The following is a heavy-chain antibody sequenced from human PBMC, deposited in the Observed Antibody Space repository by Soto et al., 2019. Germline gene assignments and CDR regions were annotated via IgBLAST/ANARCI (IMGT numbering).Heavy chain of an antibody. J-gene: IGHJ6*02. CDR2: ISYDGSNK. D-gene: IGHD2-8*01. Sequence: GGSLRLSCAASGFTFSSYAMHWVRQAPGKGLEWVAVISYDGSNKYYADSVKGRFTISRDNSKNTLYLQMNSLRAEDTAVYYCAREHPPFDTNHKPYYYGMDVWGQGTTVTVSS. CDR3: AREHPPFDTNHKPYYYGMDV. V-gene: IGHV3-30-3*01. CDR1: GFTFSSYA.